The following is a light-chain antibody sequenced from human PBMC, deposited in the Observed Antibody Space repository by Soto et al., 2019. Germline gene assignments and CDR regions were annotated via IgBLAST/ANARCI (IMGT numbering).Light chain of an antibody. CDR1: SSNVGTYNL. V-gene: IGLV2-23*02. CDR2: EVI. J-gene: IGLJ3*02. Sequence: QSALTQPASVSGSPGQSITISCTGTSSNVGTYNLVSWYQHHPGKAPKLMISEVIKRPSGVSNRFSGSKSGNTASLTISGVEAEDEDDYHCCSCAVSSIFVFGGGTKLTVL. CDR3: CSCAVSSIFV.